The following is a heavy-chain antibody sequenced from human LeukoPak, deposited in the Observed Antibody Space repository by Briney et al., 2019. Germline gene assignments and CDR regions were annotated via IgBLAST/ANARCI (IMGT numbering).Heavy chain of an antibody. J-gene: IGHJ4*02. CDR1: GGSFSGYY. D-gene: IGHD3-3*01. Sequence: PSETLSLTCAVYGGSFSGYYWSWIRQPPGKGLEWIGEINHSGSTNHNPSLKSRVTISVDTSKNQFSLKLSSVTAADTAVYYCARVTIFGDLWGQGTLVTVSS. V-gene: IGHV4-34*01. CDR2: INHSGST. CDR3: ARVTIFGDL.